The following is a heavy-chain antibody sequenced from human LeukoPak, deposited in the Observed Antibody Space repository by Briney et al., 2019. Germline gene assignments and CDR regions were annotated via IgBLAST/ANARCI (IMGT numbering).Heavy chain of an antibody. Sequence: GGSLRLSCAASGFTFSSYAMSWVRQAQGKGLEWVSAISGSGGSTYYADSVKGRFTISRDNSKNTLYLQMNSLRAEDTAVYYCAKEAGTTYYYDSSGLNDAFDIWGQGTMVTVSS. J-gene: IGHJ3*02. CDR1: GFTFSSYA. V-gene: IGHV3-23*01. CDR3: AKEAGTTYYYDSSGLNDAFDI. CDR2: ISGSGGST. D-gene: IGHD3-22*01.